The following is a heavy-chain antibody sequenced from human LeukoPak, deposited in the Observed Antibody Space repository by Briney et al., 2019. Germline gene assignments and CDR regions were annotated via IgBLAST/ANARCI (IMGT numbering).Heavy chain of an antibody. J-gene: IGHJ4*02. CDR2: IYHSGST. Sequence: SETLSLTCTVSGGSISSGGYYWSWIRQPPGKGLEWIGYIYHSGSTYYNPSLKSRVTISVDTSKNQFSLKLSSETAADTAVYYCALSGSYSIFDYWGQGTLVTVSS. CDR1: GGSISSGGYY. CDR3: ALSGSYSIFDY. V-gene: IGHV4-30-2*01. D-gene: IGHD1-26*01.